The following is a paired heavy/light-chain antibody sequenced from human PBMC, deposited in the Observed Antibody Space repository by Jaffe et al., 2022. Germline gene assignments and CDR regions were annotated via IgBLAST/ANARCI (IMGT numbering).Light chain of an antibody. J-gene: IGKJ2*01. CDR2: AAS. Sequence: DIQMTQSPSSLSASVGDRVTITCRASQGISNSLAWYQQKPGKAPKLLLYAASRLESGVPSRFSGSGSGTDYTLTISSLQPEDFATYYCQQYYSTPPVTFGQGTKLEIK. V-gene: IGKV1-NL1*01. CDR3: QQYYSTPPVT. CDR1: QGISNS.
Heavy chain of an antibody. D-gene: IGHD4-4*01. J-gene: IGHJ4*02. CDR3: ARGDSAYSNPTQNLDWSYYFDY. Sequence: QVQLVQSGAEVKKPGSSVKVSCKASGGTFSSYAISWVRQAPGQGLEWMGGIIPIFGTANYAQKFQGRVTITADESTSTAYMELSSLRSEDTAVYYCARGDSAYSNPTQNLDWSYYFDYWGQGTLVTVSS. CDR1: GGTFSSYA. CDR2: IIPIFGTA. V-gene: IGHV1-69*01.